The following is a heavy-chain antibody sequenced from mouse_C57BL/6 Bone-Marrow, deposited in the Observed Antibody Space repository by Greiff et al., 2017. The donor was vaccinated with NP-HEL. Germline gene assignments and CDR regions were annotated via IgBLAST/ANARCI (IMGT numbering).Heavy chain of an antibody. CDR2: IRRKSNNSAT. V-gene: IGHV10-1*01. CDR3: VRQGYDGYYLDY. Sequence: EVLLVESGGGLVQPKGSLKLSCAASGFSFTTYAMNWVRQAPGKGLEWVARIRRKSNNSATYYADSLKDRFTISRADSESILHLHMHNWQTEDTSMYYCVRQGYDGYYLDYWGQGTTLTVSS. J-gene: IGHJ2*01. D-gene: IGHD2-3*01. CDR1: GFSFTTYA.